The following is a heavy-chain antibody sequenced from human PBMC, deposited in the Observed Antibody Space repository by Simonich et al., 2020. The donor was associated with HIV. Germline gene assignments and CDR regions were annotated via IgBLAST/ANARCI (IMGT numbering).Heavy chain of an antibody. V-gene: IGHV4-39*07. Sequence: QLQLQESGPGLVKPSETLSLTCTVSGGSISFTRSYYWGWIRQPPGKGLEWIGEVNNSGSTKYNPALRGRVSRSVVTSKNQFSLKLSSVTAADTAVYYCARAGLTMVRGVPGAFDIWGQGTMVTVSS. D-gene: IGHD3-10*01. J-gene: IGHJ3*02. CDR2: VNNSGST. CDR1: GGSISFTRSYY. CDR3: ARAGLTMVRGVPGAFDI.